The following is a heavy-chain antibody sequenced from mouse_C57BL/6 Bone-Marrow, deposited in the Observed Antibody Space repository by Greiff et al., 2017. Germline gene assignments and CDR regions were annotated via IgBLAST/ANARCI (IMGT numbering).Heavy chain of an antibody. CDR3: ARQGLWLRHDY. CDR2: ISSGGSYT. Sequence: EVKLVDSGGDLVKPGGSLKLSCAASGFTFSSYGMSWVRQTPDKRLEWVATISSGGSYTYYPDSVKGRFTISRDNAKNTLYLQMSSLKSEDTAMYYCARQGLWLRHDYWGQGTTLTVSS. D-gene: IGHD2-2*01. J-gene: IGHJ2*01. V-gene: IGHV5-6*02. CDR1: GFTFSSYG.